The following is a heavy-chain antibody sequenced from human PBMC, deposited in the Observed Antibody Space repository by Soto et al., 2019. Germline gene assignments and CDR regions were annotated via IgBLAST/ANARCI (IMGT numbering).Heavy chain of an antibody. J-gene: IGHJ6*02. V-gene: IGHV3-66*04. D-gene: IGHD3-10*01. CDR2: IYSGGST. CDR3: ARQSGRLLWFGDRSDYGMDV. CDR1: GFTVSSNS. Sequence: EVPLVESGGGLVQPGGSLRLSCAASGFTVSSNSMSWVRQAPGKGLERVSVIYSGGSTYYADSVKGRFTISRDNSKNTLYLQMNSLRAEDTAVYYCARQSGRLLWFGDRSDYGMDVWGQGTTVTVSS.